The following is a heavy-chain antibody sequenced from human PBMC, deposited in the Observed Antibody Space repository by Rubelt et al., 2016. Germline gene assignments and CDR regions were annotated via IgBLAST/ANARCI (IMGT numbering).Heavy chain of an antibody. CDR2: ISGSAAGT. V-gene: IGHV3-23*04. J-gene: IGHJ4*02. D-gene: IGHD1-26*01. CDR1: GFTFSSYW. CDR3: AKDLAGGATDY. Sequence: EVQLVESGGGLVQPGGSLRLSCAASGFTFSSYWMHWVRQAPGKGLVWVSAISGSAAGTYYADSVKGRFTISRDNSKNTLYLQMNSLRAEDTAVYHCAKDLAGGATDYWGQGTLVTVSS.